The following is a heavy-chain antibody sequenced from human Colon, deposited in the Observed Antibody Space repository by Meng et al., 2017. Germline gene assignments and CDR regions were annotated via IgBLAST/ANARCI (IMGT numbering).Heavy chain of an antibody. D-gene: IGHD3-16*01. V-gene: IGHV4-30-2*06. CDR1: GDSVTTTLSS. J-gene: IGHJ4*02. CDR2: IYDTGYT. CDR3: ARGYRGSTYFAY. Sequence: QLQLQESGSRLGKPSQTLALTCAVSGDSVTTTLSSWSWLRQSPGKGLEWIGNIYDTGYTYYSPSLRSRVTISVDRSNNPFSLNLNSVTAADTAVYFCARGYRGSTYFAYWGQGILVTVSS.